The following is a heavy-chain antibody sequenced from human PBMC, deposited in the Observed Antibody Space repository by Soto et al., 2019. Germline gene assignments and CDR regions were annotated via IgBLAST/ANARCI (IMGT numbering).Heavy chain of an antibody. D-gene: IGHD3-3*01. V-gene: IGHV4-34*01. J-gene: IGHJ4*02. CDR2: INHSGST. CDR1: GGSFSGYY. Sequence: KTSETLSLTCAVYGGSFSGYYWSWIRQPPGKGLEWIGEINHSGSTNYNPSLKSRVTISVDTSKNQFSLKLSSVTAADTAVYYCARGVYYDFWSGYLYPYFDYWGQGTLVTVSS. CDR3: ARGVYYDFWSGYLYPYFDY.